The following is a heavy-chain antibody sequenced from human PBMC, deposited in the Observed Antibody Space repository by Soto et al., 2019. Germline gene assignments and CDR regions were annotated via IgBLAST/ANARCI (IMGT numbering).Heavy chain of an antibody. CDR3: ARDSARAARPTHADY. V-gene: IGHV3-33*01. J-gene: IGHJ4*02. CDR1: GFTFSSYG. Sequence: GGSLRLSCAASGFTFSSYGMHWVRQAPGKGLEWVAVIWYDGSNKYYADSVKGRFTISRDNSKNTLYLQMNSLRAEDTAVYYCARDSARAARPTHADYWGQGTLVTVSS. CDR2: IWYDGSNK. D-gene: IGHD6-6*01.